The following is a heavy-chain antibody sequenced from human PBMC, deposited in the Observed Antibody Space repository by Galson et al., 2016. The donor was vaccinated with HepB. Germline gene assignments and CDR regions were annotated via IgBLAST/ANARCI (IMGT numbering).Heavy chain of an antibody. D-gene: IGHD2-15*01. Sequence: SVKVSYKASGYTLTSYYMHWVRQAPGQGLEWMAIITPGGGSTTYAQKFQGRVTLIRDTSTSTVYMELSSLRSEDTAVYYCASDPGGYCSGGRCYYLDYWGQGTLVTVSS. CDR2: ITPGGGST. J-gene: IGHJ4*02. V-gene: IGHV1-46*01. CDR1: GYTLTSYY. CDR3: ASDPGGYCSGGRCYYLDY.